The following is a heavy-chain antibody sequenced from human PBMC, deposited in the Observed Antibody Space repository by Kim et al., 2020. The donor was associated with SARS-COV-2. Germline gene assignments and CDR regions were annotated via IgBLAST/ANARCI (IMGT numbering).Heavy chain of an antibody. V-gene: IGHV3-15*01. CDR3: TTDPLSIRGSGSYYNRRH. Sequence: GGSLRLSCAASGFTFSNAWMSWVRQAPGKGLEWVGRIKSKTDGGTTDYAAPVKGRVTISRDDSKNTLYLQMNSLKTEETAVYYCTTDPLSIRGSGSYYNRRHWRQGTLVTVSS. CDR1: GFTFSNAW. J-gene: IGHJ4*02. CDR2: IKSKTDGGTT. D-gene: IGHD3-10*01.